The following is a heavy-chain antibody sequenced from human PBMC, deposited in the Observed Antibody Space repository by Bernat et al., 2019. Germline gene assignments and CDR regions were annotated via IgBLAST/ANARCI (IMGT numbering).Heavy chain of an antibody. CDR3: AKDESRVVPAAMGTWFDP. CDR1: GFTFSSYG. D-gene: IGHD2-2*01. V-gene: IGHV3-30*18. J-gene: IGHJ5*02. CDR2: ISYDGSNK. Sequence: QVQLVESGGGVVQPGRSLRLSCAASGFTFSSYGMHWVRQAPGKGLEWVAVISYDGSNKYYADSVKGRFTISRDNSKNTLYLQMNSLRAEDPAVYYCAKDESRVVPAAMGTWFDPWGQGTLVTVSS.